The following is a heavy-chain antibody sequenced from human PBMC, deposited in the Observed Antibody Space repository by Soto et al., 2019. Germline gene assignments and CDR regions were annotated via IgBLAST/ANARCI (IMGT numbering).Heavy chain of an antibody. D-gene: IGHD1-26*01. CDR3: AKDRPGELLPTCFDP. J-gene: IGHJ5*02. CDR2: ISGRGDST. CDR1: GFTFSSYA. V-gene: IGHV3-23*01. Sequence: EVQLLESGGGLVQPGGSLRLSCAASGFTFSSYAMNWLRQAPGKGLEWVSAISGRGDSTYYVDSVKGRFTISRDNSNNTLYLQMSSLRAEDTAVYYCAKDRPGELLPTCFDPWGQGPLVTVPS.